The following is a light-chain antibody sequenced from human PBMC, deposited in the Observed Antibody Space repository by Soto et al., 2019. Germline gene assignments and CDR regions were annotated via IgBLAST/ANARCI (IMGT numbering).Light chain of an antibody. V-gene: IGKV3-20*01. CDR2: GAS. CDR3: QQYSSSAGVT. J-gene: IGKJ1*01. Sequence: EIVLTQSPGTLSLSPGERATVSCRDSQSVSANYLAWYQQKPGQAPRLLIYGASSRATGIPDRLSGSGSETDFTLTISRLEPEDFAVYYCQQYSSSAGVTFGQGTKVDIK. CDR1: QSVSANY.